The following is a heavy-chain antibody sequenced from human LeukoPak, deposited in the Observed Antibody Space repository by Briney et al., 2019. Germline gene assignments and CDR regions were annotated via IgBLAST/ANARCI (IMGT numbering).Heavy chain of an antibody. Sequence: GGSLRLSCAGSGFSFSSYSMNWVRQAPGKGLEWISSISGSSSYIYYADSVKGRSTISRGNAKNSLYLQMNSLRAEDTAVYYCARDQGAYCSGGSCTAFDMWGQGTMVTVST. CDR3: ARDQGAYCSGGSCTAFDM. CDR2: ISGSSSYI. D-gene: IGHD2-15*01. J-gene: IGHJ3*02. V-gene: IGHV3-21*01. CDR1: GFSFSSYS.